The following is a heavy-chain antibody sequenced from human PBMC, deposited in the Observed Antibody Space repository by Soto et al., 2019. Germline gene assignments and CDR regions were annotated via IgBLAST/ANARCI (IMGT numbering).Heavy chain of an antibody. J-gene: IGHJ1*01. CDR2: IIPIFGTA. Sequence: QVQLVQSGAEVKKPGSSVKVSCKASVGTFSSYAISWVRQSPGQGLEWMGGIIPIFGTANYAQKFQGRVTITADNSTSTAYMELSSLRSEYTAVYYWARDRVYSYGCRRGFPHWGQGTLVTVSS. CDR1: VGTFSSYA. CDR3: ARDRVYSYGCRRGFPH. D-gene: IGHD5-18*01. V-gene: IGHV1-69*06.